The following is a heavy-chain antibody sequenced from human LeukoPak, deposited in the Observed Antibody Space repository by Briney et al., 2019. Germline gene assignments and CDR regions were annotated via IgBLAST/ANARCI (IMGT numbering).Heavy chain of an antibody. CDR2: MNPNSGNT. Sequence: ASVNVSCKASGYTFTSYDINWVRQATGQGLEWMGWMNPNSGNTGYAQKFQGRVTMTRNTSISTAYMELSSLRSEDTAVYYCARARIAARVGRGPSNWFDPWGQGTLVTVSS. D-gene: IGHD6-6*01. CDR3: ARARIAARVGRGPSNWFDP. CDR1: GYTFTSYD. V-gene: IGHV1-8*01. J-gene: IGHJ5*02.